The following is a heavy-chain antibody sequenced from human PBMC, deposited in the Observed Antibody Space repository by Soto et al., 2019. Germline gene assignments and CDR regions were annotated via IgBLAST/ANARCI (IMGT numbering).Heavy chain of an antibody. CDR3: ARMATFGSLNWFDP. V-gene: IGHV1-8*01. CDR1: GHSFTNND. J-gene: IGHJ5*02. CDR2: MNPGSGDT. D-gene: IGHD3-16*01. Sequence: ASVKVSCKASGHSFTNNDVSWVRQATGQGLEWMGWMNPGSGDTGYAQKFQGRVTMTRDISTATAYMELSSLRSDDTATYYCARMATFGSLNWFDPWGQGTLVTVSS.